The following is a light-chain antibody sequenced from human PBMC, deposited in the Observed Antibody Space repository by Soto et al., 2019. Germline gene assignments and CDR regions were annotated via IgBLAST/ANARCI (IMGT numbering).Light chain of an antibody. CDR2: EVN. J-gene: IGLJ1*01. CDR1: SSDVGGYNY. Sequence: QSALTQPPSAAGSPGQSVTISCTGTSSDVGGYNYVSWYHQYPGKAPQLVIYEVNKRPSGVPDRFSGSKSGNTAALTVFGLHAADEVDYYCSSYVGTKSYVFGTGTKLTLL. CDR3: SSYVGTKSYV. V-gene: IGLV2-8*01.